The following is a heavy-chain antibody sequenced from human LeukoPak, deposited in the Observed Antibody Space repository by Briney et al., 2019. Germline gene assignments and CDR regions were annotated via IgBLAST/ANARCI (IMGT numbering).Heavy chain of an antibody. CDR1: EYTFTGYY. Sequence: GASVKVSCKASEYTFTGYYIHWVRQAPGQGLEWMGWIDPNTGDSNYVQKFQGRVTMTRDTSISTAYMELSRLRSDDTAVYYCARDRAYDSSGYNAFDIWGQGTMVTVSS. CDR3: ARDRAYDSSGYNAFDI. V-gene: IGHV1-2*02. CDR2: IDPNTGDS. J-gene: IGHJ3*02. D-gene: IGHD3-22*01.